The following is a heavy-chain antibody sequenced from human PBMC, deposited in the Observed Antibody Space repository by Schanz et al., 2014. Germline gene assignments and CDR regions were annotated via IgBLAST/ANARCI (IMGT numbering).Heavy chain of an antibody. CDR1: GFPLSNYR. V-gene: IGHV3-21*02. CDR3: ARDRDAGGYDS. D-gene: IGHD2-8*02. J-gene: IGHJ5*01. CDR2: ISGTSSHI. Sequence: EVRLVESGGGLVKPGGSLRLSCVVSGFPLSNYRMNWVRQSPGKGLEWVSCISGTSSHIYYADSVRGRFTISRDNAKNSVYLQMHSLRAEDTALYYCARDRDAGGYDSWGQGTLVTVSS.